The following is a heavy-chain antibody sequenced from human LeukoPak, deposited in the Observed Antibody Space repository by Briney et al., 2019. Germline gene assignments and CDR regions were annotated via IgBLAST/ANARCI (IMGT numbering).Heavy chain of an antibody. J-gene: IGHJ4*02. V-gene: IGHV3-74*01. CDR3: TTGIGNYYYY. CDR2: VKSDGSNT. CDR1: ASTFRKHW. D-gene: IGHD3-10*01. Sequence: PGGSLRLSCAAYASTFRKHWMHWVRRAPGKGDVWVSRVKSDGSNTIYADSVKGRFNISRDNAKNTLYLQKDSLRAEDTAVYYCTTGIGNYYYYWGQGTLVTVAS.